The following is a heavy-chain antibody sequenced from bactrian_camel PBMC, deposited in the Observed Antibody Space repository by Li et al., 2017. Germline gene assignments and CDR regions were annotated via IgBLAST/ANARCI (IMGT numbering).Heavy chain of an antibody. D-gene: IGHD3*01. CDR3: AAGPVWRLVGPREVDFPY. CDR2: IESDGGT. Sequence: HVQLVESGGGSVQVGRSLRLSCVASGDTIGRYCMGWFRQVPDKEREGVAGIESDGGTSYADSVKGRFTISQDNAKSTLYLEMNSLKPEDTGMYYCAAGPVWRLVGPREVDFPYWGQGTQVTVS. CDR1: GDTIGRYC. V-gene: IGHV3S55*01. J-gene: IGHJ6*01.